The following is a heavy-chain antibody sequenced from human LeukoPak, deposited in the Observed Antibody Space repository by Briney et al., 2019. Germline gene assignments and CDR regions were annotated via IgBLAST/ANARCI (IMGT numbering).Heavy chain of an antibody. CDR2: ISSSSSYI. CDR3: ARDGGTGIVGASGGMDV. D-gene: IGHD1-26*01. Sequence: GGSLRLSCAASGFTFSSYSMNWVRQAPGKGLEWVSSISSSSSYIYYADSVKGRFTISRDNPKNSLYLQMNSLRAEDTAVYYCARDGGTGIVGASGGMDVWGQGTTVTVSS. V-gene: IGHV3-21*01. J-gene: IGHJ6*02. CDR1: GFTFSSYS.